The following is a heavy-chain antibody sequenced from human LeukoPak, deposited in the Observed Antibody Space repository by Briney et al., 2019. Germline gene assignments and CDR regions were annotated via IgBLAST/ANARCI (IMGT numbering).Heavy chain of an antibody. J-gene: IGHJ4*02. CDR1: GFTFSSYW. V-gene: IGHV3-7*03. CDR3: ARDNDSRDPPHFDY. D-gene: IGHD3-16*01. Sequence: GGSLRLSCAASGFTFSSYWMSWVRQAPGKGLEWVANIKQDGSEKYYVDSVKGRFTISRDNAKNSLYLQMNSLRSEDTAVYYCARDNDSRDPPHFDYWGQGTLVTVSS. CDR2: IKQDGSEK.